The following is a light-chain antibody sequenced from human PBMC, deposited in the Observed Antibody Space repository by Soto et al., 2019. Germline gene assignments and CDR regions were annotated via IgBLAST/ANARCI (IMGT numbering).Light chain of an antibody. J-gene: IGKJ4*01. CDR1: QSVSSSY. V-gene: IGKV3-20*01. CDR2: GAS. CDR3: QQYGSSPGFT. Sequence: EIVLTQSPGTLSLSPGERATLSCRASQSVSSSYLAWYQQKPGQAPRLLIYGASSRATGIPERFSGSGSGTDFTLTINRLEPEDSAVYFCQQYGSSPGFTFGGGTKIEIK.